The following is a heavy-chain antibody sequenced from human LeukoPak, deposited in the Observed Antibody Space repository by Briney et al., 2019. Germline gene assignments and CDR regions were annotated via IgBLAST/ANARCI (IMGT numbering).Heavy chain of an antibody. CDR2: IKQDGSVK. J-gene: IGHJ4*02. CDR1: GFTFTDYW. V-gene: IGHV3-7*01. Sequence: TGGSLRLSCAASGFTFTDYWMTWVRQAPGKGLEWVANIKQDGSVKYYVDSVKGRLTISRDNAQNSLYLQMNSLRAEDTAVYYYARDEPDYWGQGTLVTVSS. CDR3: ARDEPDY.